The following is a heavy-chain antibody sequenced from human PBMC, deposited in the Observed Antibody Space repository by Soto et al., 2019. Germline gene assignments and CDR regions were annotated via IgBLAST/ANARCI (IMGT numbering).Heavy chain of an antibody. D-gene: IGHD2-8*02. CDR1: GFTVSNHY. V-gene: IGHV3-53*01. CDR3: TRALPDFETTGHYIDY. Sequence: GGSLRLSCSASGFTVSNHYMTWVRQAPGKGLEWVSVIYSGGSRYYADSVKGRFAISRDHSKNTLYLQMNSLTAEDTAVYYCTRALPDFETTGHYIDYWGQGTLVTVSS. J-gene: IGHJ4*02. CDR2: IYSGGSR.